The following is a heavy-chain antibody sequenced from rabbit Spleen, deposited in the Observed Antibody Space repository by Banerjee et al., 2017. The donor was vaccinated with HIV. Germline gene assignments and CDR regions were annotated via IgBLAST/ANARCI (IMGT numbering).Heavy chain of an antibody. CDR1: GFSFNWYW. Sequence: QEQLVESGGGLVQPEGSLTLTCTASGFSFNWYWMCWVRQAPGKGLESIACIYIGVGETTYYASWAKGRFTISKTSSTTVTLQMTSLTAADTATYFCARSGPTGSNYLRTYYFDLWGPGTLVTVS. V-gene: IGHV1S45*01. D-gene: IGHD1-1*01. J-gene: IGHJ4*01. CDR3: ARSGPTGSNYLRTYYFDL. CDR2: IYIGVGETT.